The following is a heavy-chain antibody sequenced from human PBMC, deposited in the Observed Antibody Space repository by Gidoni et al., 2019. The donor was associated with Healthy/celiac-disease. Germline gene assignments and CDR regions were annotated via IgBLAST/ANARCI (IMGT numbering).Heavy chain of an antibody. CDR2: IYPGDSDT. CDR3: AIPPNYDSSGYYKDY. J-gene: IGHJ4*02. Sequence: EVQLVQSGAEVKQPGESMKISCKGSGYSFTSYWIGWVRQMPGKGLEWMGIIYPGDSDTRYSPSFQGQVTISADKSISTAYLQWSSLKASDTAMYYCAIPPNYDSSGYYKDYWGQGTLVTVSS. CDR1: GYSFTSYW. D-gene: IGHD3-22*01. V-gene: IGHV5-51*03.